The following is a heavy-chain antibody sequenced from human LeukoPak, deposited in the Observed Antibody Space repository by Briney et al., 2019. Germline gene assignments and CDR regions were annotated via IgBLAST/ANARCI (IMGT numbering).Heavy chain of an antibody. J-gene: IGHJ4*02. D-gene: IGHD6-13*01. CDR1: GGSFSGHY. CDR3: ARQGRSNWFWNY. Sequence: SETLSLTCAVYGGSFSGHYWSWIRQPPGKGLEWIGEINHSGSTNYNPSLKNQVTISVDTSKNQFSLKLNSVTATDTAVYCARQGRSNWFWNYWGQGTLVTVSS. V-gene: IGHV4-34*01. CDR2: INHSGST.